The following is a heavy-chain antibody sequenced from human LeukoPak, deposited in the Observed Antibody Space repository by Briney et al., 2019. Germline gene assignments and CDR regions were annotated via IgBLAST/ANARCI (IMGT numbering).Heavy chain of an antibody. CDR2: ISWDGGST. D-gene: IGHD5-24*01. CDR3: AKGIRGRDGYNWDY. Sequence: PGGSLRLSCAASGFTFDDYAMHWVRQAPGKGLEWVSLISWDGGSTYYADSVKGRFTISRDNSKNTLYLQMNSLRAEDTALYYCAKGIRGRDGYNWDYWGQGTLVTVSS. J-gene: IGHJ4*02. V-gene: IGHV3-43*02. CDR1: GFTFDDYA.